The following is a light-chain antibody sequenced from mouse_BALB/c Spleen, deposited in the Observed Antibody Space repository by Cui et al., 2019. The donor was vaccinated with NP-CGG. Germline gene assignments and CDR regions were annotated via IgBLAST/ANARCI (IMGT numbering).Light chain of an antibody. J-gene: IGLJ1*01. CDR2: GTN. CDR3: ALWYSNHWV. CDR1: IGAVTTSNY. V-gene: IGLV1*01. Sequence: QAVVTQESALTTSPGETVTLTCRSSIGAVTTSNYANWVQEKPDHLFTGLIGGTNNRVPGVSARFSGSLIGDKAALTITGAQTEDEAKYFCALWYSNHWVFGGGTKLTVL.